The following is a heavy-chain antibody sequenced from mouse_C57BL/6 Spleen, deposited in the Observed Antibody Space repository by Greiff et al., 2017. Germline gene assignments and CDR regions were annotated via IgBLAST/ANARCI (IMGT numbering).Heavy chain of an antibody. CDR1: GYSLTSYG. J-gene: IGHJ4*01. CDR2: IWSGGST. D-gene: IGHD3-3*01. CDR3: AGDRDDMDY. Sequence: QVHVKQSGPGLVQPSQCLSITCTVSGYSLTSYGVHWVSQSPGKGLEWLGVIWSGGSTDYNAAFISRLSISKDNSKSQVVFKMNRLQADDTAIYYCAGDRDDMDYWGQGTSVTVSS. V-gene: IGHV2-2*01.